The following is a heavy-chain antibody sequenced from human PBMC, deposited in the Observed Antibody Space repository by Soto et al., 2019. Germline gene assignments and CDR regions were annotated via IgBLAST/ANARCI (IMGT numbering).Heavy chain of an antibody. Sequence: PGGSLRLSCAASGFTFSSYAMHWVRQAPGKGLEWVAVISYDGGNKYYADSVKGRFTISRDNSKNTLYLQMNSLRAEDTAVYYCARARLPYGDRYYFDYWGQGTLVTVSS. CDR1: GFTFSSYA. CDR3: ARARLPYGDRYYFDY. V-gene: IGHV3-30-3*01. CDR2: ISYDGGNK. D-gene: IGHD4-17*01. J-gene: IGHJ4*02.